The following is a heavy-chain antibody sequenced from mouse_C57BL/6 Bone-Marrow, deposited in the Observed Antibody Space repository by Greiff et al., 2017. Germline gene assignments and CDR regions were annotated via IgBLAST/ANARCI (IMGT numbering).Heavy chain of an antibody. D-gene: IGHD1-2*01. CDR1: GFTFTDYY. V-gene: IGHV7-3*01. Sequence: EVKLVESGGGLVQPGGSLSLSCAASGFTFTDYYMSWVRQPPGKALEWLGFIRNKANGYTTEYSESVKGRFTISRDNSQSILYLQMNALRAEDRATYYCARGNPSLPFAYWGQGTLVTVSA. J-gene: IGHJ3*01. CDR2: IRNKANGYTT. CDR3: ARGNPSLPFAY.